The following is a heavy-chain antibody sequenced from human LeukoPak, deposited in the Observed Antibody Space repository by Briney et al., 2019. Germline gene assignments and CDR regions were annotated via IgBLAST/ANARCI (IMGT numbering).Heavy chain of an antibody. V-gene: IGHV4-30-4*01. CDR1: GGSISSGDYY. Sequence: PSETLSLTCTVSGGSISSGDYYWSWIRQPPGKGLEWIGYIYYSGSTYYNPSLKSRVTISVDTSKSQFSLKLSSVTAADTAVYYCATELRYLRYVDYWGQGTLVTVSS. D-gene: IGHD4-17*01. CDR2: IYYSGST. CDR3: ATELRYLRYVDY. J-gene: IGHJ4*02.